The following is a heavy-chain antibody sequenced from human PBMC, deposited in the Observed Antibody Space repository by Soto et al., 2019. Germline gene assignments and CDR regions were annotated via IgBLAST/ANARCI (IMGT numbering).Heavy chain of an antibody. D-gene: IGHD3-10*01. CDR2: IIDSGAST. V-gene: IGHV3-23*01. CDR3: AKVVGDGNDYNDF. Sequence: PGGSLRLSCAASGFTFSSCAMGWVRQAPGKGLEWVSDIIDSGASTYYADSVKGRFTISRDNSKSTLYLQMNSLRAEDAALYYCAKVVGDGNDYNDFSGQGTLVTVST. J-gene: IGHJ4*02. CDR1: GFTFSSCA.